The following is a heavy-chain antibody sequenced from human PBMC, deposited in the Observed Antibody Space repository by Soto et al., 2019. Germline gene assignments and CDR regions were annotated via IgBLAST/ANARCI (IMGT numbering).Heavy chain of an antibody. CDR2: IYYSGST. J-gene: IGHJ4*02. V-gene: IGHV4-59*08. CDR1: GGSISSYY. Sequence: QVQLQESGPGLVKPSETLSLTCTVSGGSISSYYWSWIRQPPGKGLEWIGYIYYSGSTNYNPSLTRRVATSVDSPKVQFSLWLGSFIAAAPAVDYWAIRDGSAFDYWGQGTLVPVSS. CDR3: AIRDGSAFDY. D-gene: IGHD6-19*01.